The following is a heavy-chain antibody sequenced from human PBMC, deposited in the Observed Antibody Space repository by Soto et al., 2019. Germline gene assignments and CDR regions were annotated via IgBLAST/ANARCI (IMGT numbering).Heavy chain of an antibody. D-gene: IGHD2-15*01. Sequence: PGESLKISCKGSGYSFTSYWIGWVRQMPGKGLEWMGIIYPGDSDTRYSPSFQGQVTISADKSISTAYLQWSSLKASDTAMYYCARHAGCSGGSCYSPYYYYYMDVWGKGTTVTVS. V-gene: IGHV5-51*01. CDR3: ARHAGCSGGSCYSPYYYYYMDV. CDR1: GYSFTSYW. CDR2: IYPGDSDT. J-gene: IGHJ6*03.